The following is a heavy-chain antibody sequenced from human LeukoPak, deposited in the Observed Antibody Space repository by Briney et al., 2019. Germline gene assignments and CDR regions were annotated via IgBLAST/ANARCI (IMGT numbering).Heavy chain of an antibody. Sequence: GGSLRLSCAASGFNFSPYWMHWVRQGPGKGLVWVSRINSDGSSRYYADSVKGRFTISRDNAKNTLYLQTNSLRVEDTAVYYCTRSDYFDNWGQGTLATVSS. J-gene: IGHJ4*02. CDR3: TRSDYFDN. CDR2: INSDGSSR. CDR1: GFNFSPYW. V-gene: IGHV3-74*01.